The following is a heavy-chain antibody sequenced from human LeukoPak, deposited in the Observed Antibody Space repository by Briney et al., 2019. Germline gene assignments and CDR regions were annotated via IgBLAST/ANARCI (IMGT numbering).Heavy chain of an antibody. J-gene: IGHJ4*02. D-gene: IGHD6-13*01. V-gene: IGHV1-46*01. CDR3: ARDWTIAAAPYYFDY. CDR2: INPSGGST. Sequence: ASVKVSYKASGYTFTSYYMHWVRQAPGQGLEWMGIINPSGGSTSYAQKFQGRVTMTRDMSTSTVYMELSSLRSEDTAVYYCARDWTIAAAPYYFDYWGQGTLVTVSS. CDR1: GYTFTSYY.